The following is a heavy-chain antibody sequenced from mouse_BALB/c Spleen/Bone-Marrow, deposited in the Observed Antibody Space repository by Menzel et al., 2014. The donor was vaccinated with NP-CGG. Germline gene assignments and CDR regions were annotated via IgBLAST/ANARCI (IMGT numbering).Heavy chain of an antibody. CDR1: GYTFTSYY. Sequence: VKLVESGAELVKPGASVKLSCKASGYTFTSYYIYWVKQRPGQGLEWIGEINPSNGGTNFNEKFKRKATLTVDKSSSTAYMQLSSLTSEDSAVYYCTRSRRAMDYWGQGTSVTVSS. CDR3: TRSRRAMDY. D-gene: IGHD2-12*01. J-gene: IGHJ4*01. CDR2: INPSNGGT. V-gene: IGHV1S81*02.